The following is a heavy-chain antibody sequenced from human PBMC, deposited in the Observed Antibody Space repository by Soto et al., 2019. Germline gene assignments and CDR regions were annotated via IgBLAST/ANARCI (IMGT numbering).Heavy chain of an antibody. CDR3: AKDQKDRYYYYYYMDV. CDR1: GSILGGYG. Sequence: XXSLRLSCAASGSILGGYGMHWVLQAPGKGLEWVSAISGSGGSTYYADSVKGRFTISRDNSKNTLYLQMNSLRAEDTAVYYCAKDQKDRYYYYYYMDVWGKGTTVTVS. V-gene: IGHV3-23*01. J-gene: IGHJ6*03. CDR2: ISGSGGST.